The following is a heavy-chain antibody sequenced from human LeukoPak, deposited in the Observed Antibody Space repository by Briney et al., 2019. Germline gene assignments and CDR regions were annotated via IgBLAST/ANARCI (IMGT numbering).Heavy chain of an antibody. CDR3: TTDRGGFCGGDCYQY. Sequence: GGSLRLSCAASGFTFSNAWMSWVRQALGKGLEWVGRIKSNTDGGTTDYVAPVKGRFTISRDDSKNTLYLQMNSLKTEDTAVYFCTTDRGGFCGGDCYQYWGQGTLVTVSS. CDR1: GFTFSNAW. CDR2: IKSNTDGGTT. V-gene: IGHV3-15*01. D-gene: IGHD2-21*02. J-gene: IGHJ4*02.